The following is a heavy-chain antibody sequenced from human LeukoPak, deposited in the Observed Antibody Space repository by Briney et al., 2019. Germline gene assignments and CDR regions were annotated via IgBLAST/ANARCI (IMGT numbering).Heavy chain of an antibody. CDR2: ISAYNGNT. V-gene: IGHV1-18*01. CDR3: ARYVLLWFGELTPYYYYMDV. J-gene: IGHJ6*03. D-gene: IGHD3-10*01. Sequence: ASAKVSCKASGYTFTSYGISWVRQAPGQGLEWMGWISAYNGNTNYAQKLQGRVTMTTDTSTSTAYMELRSLRSDDTAVYYCARYVLLWFGELTPYYYYMDVWGKGTTVTIS. CDR1: GYTFTSYG.